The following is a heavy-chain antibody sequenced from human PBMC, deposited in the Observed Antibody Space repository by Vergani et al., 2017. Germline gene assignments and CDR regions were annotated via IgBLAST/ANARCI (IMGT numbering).Heavy chain of an antibody. CDR3: AKDPYYYDSSGYSNYYYYYMDV. V-gene: IGHV3-30*18. Sequence: QVQLVESGGGVVQPGRSLRLSCAASGFTFSSYGMHWVRQAPGTGLEWVAVISYDGSNKYYADSVKGRFTISRDNSKNTLYLQMNSLRAEDTAVYYCAKDPYYYDSSGYSNYYYYYMDVWGKGTTVTVSS. CDR2: ISYDGSNK. CDR1: GFTFSSYG. D-gene: IGHD3-22*01. J-gene: IGHJ6*03.